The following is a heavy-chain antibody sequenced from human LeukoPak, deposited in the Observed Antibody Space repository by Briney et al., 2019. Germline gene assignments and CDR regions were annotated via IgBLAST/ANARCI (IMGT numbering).Heavy chain of an antibody. CDR3: ARDWDVDTSTITDY. V-gene: IGHV1-18*01. CDR2: INTKKGDR. CDR1: GGTFSSYT. Sequence: ASVKVSCKASGGTFSSYTISWLRQAPGQGLEWMGWINTKKGDREYAQKFKGRVTVTADTSTNTAHMELRSLTSDDTAVYYCARDWDVDTSTITDYWGQGTLVTVAS. D-gene: IGHD5/OR15-5a*01. J-gene: IGHJ4*02.